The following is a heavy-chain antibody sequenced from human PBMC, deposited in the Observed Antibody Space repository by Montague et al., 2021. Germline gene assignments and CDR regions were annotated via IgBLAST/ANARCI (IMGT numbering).Heavy chain of an antibody. CDR3: ARNLASAAPGAFDI. CDR2: INTSGSTI. Sequence: SLRLSCAASGFTFSDYYMSWIRQAPGKGLEWVSYINTSGSTIYYADSVKGRFTISRDNAKNSLYLQMNSLRVEDTAVYYCARNLASAAPGAFDIWGQGTMVTVSS. D-gene: IGHD6-13*01. V-gene: IGHV3-11*04. CDR1: GFTFSDYY. J-gene: IGHJ3*02.